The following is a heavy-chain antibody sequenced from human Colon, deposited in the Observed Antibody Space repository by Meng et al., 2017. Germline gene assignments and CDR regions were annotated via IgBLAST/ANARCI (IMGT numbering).Heavy chain of an antibody. Sequence: GGSLRLSCAASGFTFSDYYMSWIRQAPGKGLEWVSYISSSGSTIYYADSVKGRFTISRDNAKNSLYLQMNSLRAEDTAVYYWAKEGNHAILTGYYKTPYYYYGMDVWGQGTTVTVSS. V-gene: IGHV3-11*01. CDR3: AKEGNHAILTGYYKTPYYYYGMDV. CDR2: ISSSGSTI. J-gene: IGHJ6*02. CDR1: GFTFSDYY. D-gene: IGHD3-9*01.